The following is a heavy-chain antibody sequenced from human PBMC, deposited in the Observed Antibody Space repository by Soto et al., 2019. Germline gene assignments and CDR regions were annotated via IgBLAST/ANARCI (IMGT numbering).Heavy chain of an antibody. J-gene: IGHJ5*01. CDR2: IYYGGST. CDR3: ARDAGYTPNWFDF. V-gene: IGHV4-59*01. D-gene: IGHD6-13*01. CDR1: GGSISSYY. Sequence: PSETLSLTCAVSGGSISSYYWSWIRQPPGKGLEWIGHIYYGGSTNYNPSLKSRVTISVDTSKNQFSLKLTSVTAADTAVYYCARDAGYTPNWFDFWGQGTPVTVSS.